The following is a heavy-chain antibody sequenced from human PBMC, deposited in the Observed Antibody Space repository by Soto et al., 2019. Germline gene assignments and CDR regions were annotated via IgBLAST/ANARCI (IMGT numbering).Heavy chain of an antibody. V-gene: IGHV1-46*03. Sequence: QVQLVQSGAEVKKPGASVKVSCKASGYTFTSYYMHWVRQAPGQGLEWMGIINPSGGTTSYAQKFQGRVTITRAPSTSTVSTELRRLRSESTAVYYCARSIAVPPPPHPHHSYCMDVFVQCTPVTVSS. CDR2: INPSGGTT. CDR1: GYTFTSYY. D-gene: IGHD2-21*01. J-gene: IGHJ6*02. CDR3: ARSIAVPPPPHPHHSYCMDV.